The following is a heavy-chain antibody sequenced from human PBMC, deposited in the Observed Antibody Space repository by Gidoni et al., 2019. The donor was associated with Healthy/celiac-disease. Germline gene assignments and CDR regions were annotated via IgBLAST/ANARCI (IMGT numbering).Heavy chain of an antibody. CDR1: GFTFSSYN. CDR3: ARDLGVTVSDAFDI. J-gene: IGHJ3*02. Sequence: EVQLVESGGAFVQPGGSLRLSCAASGFTFSSYNMNWVRQAPGKGLEWVSYITTSSSTIYYADSLQGRFTISRDNGKNSLYLQMNSLRAEDTAVYYCARDLGVTVSDAFDIWGQGTMVTVSS. D-gene: IGHD3-16*01. CDR2: ITTSSSTI. V-gene: IGHV3-48*01.